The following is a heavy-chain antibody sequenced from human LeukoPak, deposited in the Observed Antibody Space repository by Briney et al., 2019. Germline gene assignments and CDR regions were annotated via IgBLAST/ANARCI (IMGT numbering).Heavy chain of an antibody. V-gene: IGHV3-33*06. CDR3: AKSASGSYGAFDY. Sequence: GTSLRLSCAASGITLSSHGMSWVRQAPGKELEWVAVLWYDGVTKLHLESVEGRFTISRDDSKNTLYLQMNGLRADDTAVYYCAKSASGSYGAFDYWGQGTLVTVSS. CDR2: LWYDGVTK. CDR1: GITLSSHG. D-gene: IGHD1-26*01. J-gene: IGHJ4*02.